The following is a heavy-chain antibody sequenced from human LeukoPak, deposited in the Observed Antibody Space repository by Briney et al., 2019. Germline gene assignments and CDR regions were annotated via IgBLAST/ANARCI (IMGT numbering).Heavy chain of an antibody. J-gene: IGHJ4*02. Sequence: ASVKVSCKASGFTFNAYNIHWVRQAPGQGLEWMGWINPKSGGANYAQKFQGRVTMTSDTSISTAYMDLKSLRSDDTAVYYCARGHYASGTHYWSQGTLVTVSS. CDR2: INPKSGGA. V-gene: IGHV1-2*02. D-gene: IGHD3-10*01. CDR1: GFTFNAYN. CDR3: ARGHYASGTHY.